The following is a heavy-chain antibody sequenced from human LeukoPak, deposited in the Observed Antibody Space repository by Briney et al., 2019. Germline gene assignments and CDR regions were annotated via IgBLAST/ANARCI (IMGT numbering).Heavy chain of an antibody. V-gene: IGHV3-30*02. CDR3: ARDSIVGLAPSHYYYGMDV. CDR1: GFTFSSYG. J-gene: IGHJ6*02. Sequence: GGPLRLSCAASGFTFSSYGMHWVRQAPGKGLEWVAFIRYDGSNKYYADSVKGRFTISRDNSKNTLYLQMNSLRAEDTAVYYCARDSIVGLAPSHYYYGMDVWGQGTTVTVSS. CDR2: IRYDGSNK. D-gene: IGHD1-26*01.